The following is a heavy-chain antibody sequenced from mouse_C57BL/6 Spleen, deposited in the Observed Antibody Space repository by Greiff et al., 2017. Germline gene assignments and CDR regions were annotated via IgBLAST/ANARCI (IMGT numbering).Heavy chain of an antibody. CDR2: IRYDGST. V-gene: IGHV3-6*01. Sequence: EVQLQQSGPGLVKPSPSLSLTCSVTGYSITSGYYWNWIRQFPGNKLEWMGYIRYDGSTNYNPSLKNRISITRDTSKNQFFLKLNSVTTEDTATDYGARGDGNYLSWFAYWGQGTLVTVSA. J-gene: IGHJ3*01. D-gene: IGHD2-1*01. CDR3: ARGDGNYLSWFAY. CDR1: GYSITSGYY.